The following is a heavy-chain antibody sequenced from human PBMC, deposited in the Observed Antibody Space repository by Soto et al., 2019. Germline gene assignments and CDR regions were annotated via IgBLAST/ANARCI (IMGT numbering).Heavy chain of an antibody. D-gene: IGHD2-2*01. CDR1: GFTFSMYW. Sequence: PGGSLRLSCAASGFTFSMYWMTWVRQAPGKGLEWVANIKQAGSEKYYVDSVKGRFTISRDNAKNSLYLQMNNLRAEDTAVYYCARVAPSIPVVEPATFDYWGQGTLVTVSS. V-gene: IGHV3-7*03. J-gene: IGHJ4*02. CDR2: IKQAGSEK. CDR3: ARVAPSIPVVEPATFDY.